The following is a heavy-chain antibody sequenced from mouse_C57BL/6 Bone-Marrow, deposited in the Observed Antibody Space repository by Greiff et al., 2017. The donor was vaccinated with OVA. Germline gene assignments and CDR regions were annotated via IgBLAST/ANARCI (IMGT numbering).Heavy chain of an antibody. V-gene: IGHV10-3*01. CDR3: VRVLYAMDY. CDR2: IRRKSSNYAT. CDR1: GFTFNTYA. Sequence: EVQLVESGGGLVQPKGSLKLSCAASGFTFNTYAMHWVRQAPGKGLEWVARIRRKSSNYATYYADSVKDRFTISRDDSQSMLYLQMNNLKTEDAAMYYCVRVLYAMDYWGQGTTVTVSS. J-gene: IGHJ4*01.